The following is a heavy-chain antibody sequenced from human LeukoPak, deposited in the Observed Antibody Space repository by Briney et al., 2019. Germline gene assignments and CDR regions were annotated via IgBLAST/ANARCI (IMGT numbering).Heavy chain of an antibody. D-gene: IGHD5-18*01. Sequence: ASLKVSCKASVYTFTGYYMHWVRQAPGHRLEWMGWINPTSGGTNYAQKFQGKVTMTRDTSISTAYMELSRLRSDDTAVYYCARSRYSYGSDYWGQGTLVTVSS. CDR1: VYTFTGYY. J-gene: IGHJ4*02. V-gene: IGHV1-2*02. CDR2: INPTSGGT. CDR3: ARSRYSYGSDY.